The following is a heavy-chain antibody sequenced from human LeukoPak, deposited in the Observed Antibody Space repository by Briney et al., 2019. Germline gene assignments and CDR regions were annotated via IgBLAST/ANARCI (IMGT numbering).Heavy chain of an antibody. J-gene: IGHJ4*02. Sequence: PGRSLRLSCAASGVTFSSYGMHWVRQAPGKGLEWVAVVWYDGNNKYYADSVKGRFTISRDNSKNTLYLQMNSLGAEDTAVYYCARDLGYCSSTSCYGPDYWGQGTLVTVSS. CDR2: VWYDGNNK. CDR1: GVTFSSYG. V-gene: IGHV3-33*01. D-gene: IGHD2-2*01. CDR3: ARDLGYCSSTSCYGPDY.